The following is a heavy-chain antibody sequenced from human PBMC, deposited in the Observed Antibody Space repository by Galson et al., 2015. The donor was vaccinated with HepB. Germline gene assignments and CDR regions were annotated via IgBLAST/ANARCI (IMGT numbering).Heavy chain of an antibody. CDR1: GGSFSGYY. CDR3: ARVGYVAAAGTSGVDYYYYMDV. CDR2: INHSGST. D-gene: IGHD6-13*01. Sequence: LSLTCAVYGGSFSGYYWSWIRQPPGKGLEWIGEINHSGSTNYNPSLKSRVTISVDTSKNQFSLKLSSVTAADTAVYYCARVGYVAAAGTSGVDYYYYMDVWGKGTTVTVSS. V-gene: IGHV4-34*01. J-gene: IGHJ6*03.